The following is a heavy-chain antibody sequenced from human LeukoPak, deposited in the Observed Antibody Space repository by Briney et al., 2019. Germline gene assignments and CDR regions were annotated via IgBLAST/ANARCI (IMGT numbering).Heavy chain of an antibody. CDR3: AREDIVVVPAAMKD. CDR1: GGTFSSYA. D-gene: IGHD2-2*01. V-gene: IGHV1-69*05. J-gene: IGHJ4*02. CDR2: IIPIFGTA. Sequence: WASVKVSCKASGGTFSSYAISWVRQAPGQGLEWMGGIIPIFGTANYAQKFQGRVTITTDESTSTAYMELSSLRSEDTAVYYCAREDIVVVPAAMKDWGQGTLVTVSS.